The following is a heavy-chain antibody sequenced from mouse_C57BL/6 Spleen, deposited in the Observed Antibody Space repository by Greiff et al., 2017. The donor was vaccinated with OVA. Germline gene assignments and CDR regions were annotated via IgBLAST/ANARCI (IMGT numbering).Heavy chain of an antibody. CDR1: GYTFTDYY. V-gene: IGHV1-26*01. Sequence: EVQLQQSGPELVKPGASVKISCKASGYTFTDYYMNWVKQSHGKSLEWIGDINPNNGGTSYNQKFKGKATLTVDKSSSTAYMELRSLTSEDSAVYYCARYYRYFDYWGQGTTLTVSS. CDR2: INPNNGGT. J-gene: IGHJ2*01. CDR3: ARYYRYFDY. D-gene: IGHD2-12*01.